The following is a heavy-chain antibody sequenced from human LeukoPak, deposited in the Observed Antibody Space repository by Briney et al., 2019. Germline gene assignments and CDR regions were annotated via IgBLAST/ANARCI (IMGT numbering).Heavy chain of an antibody. CDR1: GFTFSSYW. V-gene: IGHV3-7*03. D-gene: IGHD6-19*01. CDR3: ARDLPPSIAVAGLDC. J-gene: IGHJ4*02. Sequence: GGSLRLSCAASGFTFSSYWMSWVRQAPGKGLEWVANIKQDGSEKYYVDSVKGRFTISRDNAKNSLYLQMNSLRAEDTAVYYWARDLPPSIAVAGLDCWGQGTLVTVSS. CDR2: IKQDGSEK.